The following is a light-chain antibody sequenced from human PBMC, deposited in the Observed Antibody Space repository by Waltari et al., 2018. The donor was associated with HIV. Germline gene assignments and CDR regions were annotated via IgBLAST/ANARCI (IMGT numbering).Light chain of an antibody. CDR3: SSYTSSSTLV. CDR2: DVS. CDR1: SSDGGGYNY. V-gene: IGLV2-14*01. Sequence: QSALTQPASVSGSPGQSITLPCTGTSSDGGGYNYVSWYQQYAGKAPKLMIYDVSNRPSGVSNRFSGSKSGNTASLTISGLQAEDEADYYCSSYTSSSTLVFGGGTKLTVL. J-gene: IGLJ2*01.